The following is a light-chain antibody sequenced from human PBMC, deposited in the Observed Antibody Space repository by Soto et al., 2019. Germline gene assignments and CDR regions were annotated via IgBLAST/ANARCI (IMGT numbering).Light chain of an antibody. CDR3: QAYDYSLTAAV. CDR1: SSDVGGYDY. Sequence: QSALTQPASVSGSPGQSITISCTGTSSDVGGYDYVSWYRQYPGEAPKLIIYEVSNRPSGVSSRFSGSKSGTSASLAITGLQAEDEADYYCQAYDYSLTAAVFGGGTKLTVL. J-gene: IGLJ3*02. CDR2: EVS. V-gene: IGLV2-14*01.